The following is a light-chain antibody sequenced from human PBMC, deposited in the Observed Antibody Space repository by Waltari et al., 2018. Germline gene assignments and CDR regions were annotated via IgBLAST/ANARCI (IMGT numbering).Light chain of an antibody. CDR3: QSYDGNNWV. V-gene: IGLV6-57*04. Sequence: NFMLTQPHSVSESPGKTVTISCTRSSGSIASNYGQWYQQRPGSAPTTVIYEDNQRPSGVPDRFSGSIDRSSNSASLTISGLKTEDEADYYCQSYDGNNWVFGGGTKLTVL. CDR1: SGSIASNY. J-gene: IGLJ3*02. CDR2: EDN.